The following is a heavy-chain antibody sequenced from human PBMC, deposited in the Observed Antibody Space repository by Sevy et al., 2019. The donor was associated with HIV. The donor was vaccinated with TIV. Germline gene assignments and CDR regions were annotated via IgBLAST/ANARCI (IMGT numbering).Heavy chain of an antibody. D-gene: IGHD3-3*01. J-gene: IGHJ6*02. CDR3: ARVLGFWSGYPNYYYYGMDV. V-gene: IGHV1-18*01. CDR1: GYTFTSYG. Sequence: ASVKVSCKASGYTFTSYGISWVRQAPGQGLEWMGWIIAYNGNTNCAQKLQGRVTMTTDTSTSTANMELRSLRSDDTAVYYCARVLGFWSGYPNYYYYGMDVWGQGTTVTVSS. CDR2: IIAYNGNT.